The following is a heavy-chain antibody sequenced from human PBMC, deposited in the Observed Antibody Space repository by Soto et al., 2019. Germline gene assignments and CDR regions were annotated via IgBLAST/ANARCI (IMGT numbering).Heavy chain of an antibody. CDR3: AKDRVVRGVAGAFDI. V-gene: IGHV3-23*01. Sequence: GSLRLSCAASGFTFSNYAMSWVRQAPGKGLEWVSTISGSGGNTYYADSVKGRFTISRDSSKNTLYLQKNSLRAEDTAVYYCAKDRVVRGVAGAFDIWGQGTMVTVSS. CDR2: ISGSGGNT. CDR1: GFTFSNYA. D-gene: IGHD3-10*01. J-gene: IGHJ3*02.